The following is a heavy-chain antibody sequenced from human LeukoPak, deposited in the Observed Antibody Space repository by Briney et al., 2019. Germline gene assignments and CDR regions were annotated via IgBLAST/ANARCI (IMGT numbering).Heavy chain of an antibody. Sequence: PSETLSLTCTVSGGSISSYYWSWIRQPTGKGLEWIGRIYTSGSTNYNPSLKSRVTMSVDTSKNQFSLKLSSVTAADTAVYYCATRSRYGDYFDYWGQGTLVTVSS. D-gene: IGHD3-16*01. CDR3: ATRSRYGDYFDY. CDR2: IYTSGST. CDR1: GGSISSYY. J-gene: IGHJ4*02. V-gene: IGHV4-4*07.